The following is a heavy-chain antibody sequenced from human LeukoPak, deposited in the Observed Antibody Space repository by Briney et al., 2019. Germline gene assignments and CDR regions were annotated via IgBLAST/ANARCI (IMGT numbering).Heavy chain of an antibody. V-gene: IGHV3-23*01. CDR3: ARDSSGYYSVY. CDR1: GFTFSSYA. CDR2: ISGSGGST. D-gene: IGHD3-22*01. Sequence: GGSLRLSCAASGFTFSSYAMSWVRQAPGKGLEWVSAISGSGGSTYYADSVKGRFTISRDNSKNTLYLQMNSLRAEDTAVYYCARDSSGYYSVYWGQETLVTVSS. J-gene: IGHJ4*02.